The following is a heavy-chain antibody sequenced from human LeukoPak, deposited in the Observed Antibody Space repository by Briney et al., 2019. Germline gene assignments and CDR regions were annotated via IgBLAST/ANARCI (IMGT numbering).Heavy chain of an antibody. CDR1: GFIFNNYW. J-gene: IGHJ4*02. CDR3: ARLSGRDYNPRVFDY. Sequence: GGSLRLSCAASGFIFNNYWITWVRRAPGKGLEWVATIKQDGSETYYVDSVKGRFTISRDNAKNSLCLQVNSLRAEDTAIYYCARLSGRDYNPRVFDYWGQGTLVTVSS. CDR2: IKQDGSET. D-gene: IGHD4-11*01. V-gene: IGHV3-7*03.